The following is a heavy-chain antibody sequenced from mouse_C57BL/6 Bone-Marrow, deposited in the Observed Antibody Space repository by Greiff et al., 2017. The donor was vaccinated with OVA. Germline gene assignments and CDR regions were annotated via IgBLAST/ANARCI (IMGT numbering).Heavy chain of an antibody. CDR2: INPNNGGT. Sequence: EVQLQQSGPELVKPGASVKISCKASGYTFTDYYMNWVKQSHGKSLEWIGDINPNNGGTSYNQKFKGKATLTVDKSSSTAYMELRSLTSEDSAVYYCARSGLLSYFDYWGQGTTLTVSS. D-gene: IGHD2-3*01. J-gene: IGHJ2*01. CDR3: ARSGLLSYFDY. CDR1: GYTFTDYY. V-gene: IGHV1-26*01.